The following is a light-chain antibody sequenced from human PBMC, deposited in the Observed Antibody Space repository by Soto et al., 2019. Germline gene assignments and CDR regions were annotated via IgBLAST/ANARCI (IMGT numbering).Light chain of an antibody. CDR2: DVR. CDR3: CSYAGNYNFWV. CDR1: NSDIGGYNH. V-gene: IGLV2-11*01. J-gene: IGLJ3*02. Sequence: QSALTQPRSVSGSPGQSVTISCTGTNSDIGGYNHVSWYQQHPGKAPKVMIYDVRRRPSGVADRFSGLKSVNKASLTIYGRQTKDKDDYCCCSYAGNYNFWVCGRGTKQTVL.